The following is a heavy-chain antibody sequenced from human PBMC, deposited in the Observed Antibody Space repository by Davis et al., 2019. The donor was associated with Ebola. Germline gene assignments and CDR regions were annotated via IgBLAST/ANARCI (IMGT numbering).Heavy chain of an antibody. CDR2: IIPILGIA. Sequence: SVKVSCKASGDTFSSYAISWVRQAPGQGLEWMGRIIPILGIANYAQKFQGRVTITADESTSTAYMELSSLRSEDTAVYYCARSPQLWLFKDVWGQGTTVTVSS. D-gene: IGHD5-18*01. CDR3: ARSPQLWLFKDV. CDR1: GDTFSSYA. J-gene: IGHJ6*02. V-gene: IGHV1-69*04.